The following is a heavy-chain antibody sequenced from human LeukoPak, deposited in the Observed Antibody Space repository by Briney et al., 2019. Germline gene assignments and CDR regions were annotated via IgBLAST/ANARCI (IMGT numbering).Heavy chain of an antibody. CDR3: AKDLLPASYYDSSGEGFDY. Sequence: GGSLRLSCAASGFTFSNYGMHWVRQAPGKGLEWVAFIRYDGSNKYYADSVKGRFTISRDNSKNTLYLQMNSLRAEDTAVYYCAKDLLPASYYDSSGEGFDYWGQGTLVTVSS. CDR1: GFTFSNYG. D-gene: IGHD3-22*01. CDR2: IRYDGSNK. J-gene: IGHJ4*02. V-gene: IGHV3-30*02.